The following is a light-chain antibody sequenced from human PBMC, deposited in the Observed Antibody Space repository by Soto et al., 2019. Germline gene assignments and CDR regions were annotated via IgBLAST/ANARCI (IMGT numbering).Light chain of an antibody. CDR2: EGS. CDR1: SSDVGSYKL. V-gene: IGLV2-23*01. CDR3: CSYAGGSTHV. Sequence: QSVLTQPASVSGSPGQSITISCTGTSSDVGSYKLVSWYQQHSGKAPKLMIYEGSKRPSGVSNRFSGSKSGNTASLTISGLQAEDEADYFCCSYAGGSTHVFGTGTKLTVL. J-gene: IGLJ1*01.